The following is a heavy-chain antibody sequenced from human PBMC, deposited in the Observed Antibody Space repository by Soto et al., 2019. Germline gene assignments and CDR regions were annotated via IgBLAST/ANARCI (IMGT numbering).Heavy chain of an antibody. CDR3: ARGRVPAAINVYY. Sequence: SETLSLTCAVYGGSFSGYYWSWIRQPPGKGLEWIGEINHSGSTNYNPPLKSRVTISVDTSKNQFSLKLSSVTAADTAVYYCARGRVPAAINVYYWGQGTLVTVSS. V-gene: IGHV4-34*01. J-gene: IGHJ4*02. D-gene: IGHD2-2*01. CDR2: INHSGST. CDR1: GGSFSGYY.